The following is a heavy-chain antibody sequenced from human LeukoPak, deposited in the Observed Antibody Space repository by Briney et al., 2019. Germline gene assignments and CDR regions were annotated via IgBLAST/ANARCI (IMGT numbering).Heavy chain of an antibody. D-gene: IGHD5-18*01. CDR2: INHSGST. V-gene: IGHV4-34*01. Sequence: PSETLSLTCAVYGGSFSGYYWSWIRQPPGNGLEWIGEINHSGSTNYNPSLKSRVTISVDTSKNQFSLKLSSVTAADTAVYYCARVGTAMVTRGWFDPWGQGTLVTVSS. CDR1: GGSFSGYY. J-gene: IGHJ5*02. CDR3: ARVGTAMVTRGWFDP.